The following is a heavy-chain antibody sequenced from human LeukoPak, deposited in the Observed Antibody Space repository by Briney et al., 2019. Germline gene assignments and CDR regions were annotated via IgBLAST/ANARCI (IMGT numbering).Heavy chain of an antibody. Sequence: SETLSLTCTVSGGSISSYYWSWIRQPPGKGLEWIGEISHSGSTNYNPSLKSRVTISVDTSKNQFSLKLSSVTAADTAVYYCARVRGDAFDIWGQGTMVTVSS. CDR2: ISHSGST. J-gene: IGHJ3*02. CDR3: ARVRGDAFDI. CDR1: GGSISSYY. V-gene: IGHV4-34*01. D-gene: IGHD1-26*01.